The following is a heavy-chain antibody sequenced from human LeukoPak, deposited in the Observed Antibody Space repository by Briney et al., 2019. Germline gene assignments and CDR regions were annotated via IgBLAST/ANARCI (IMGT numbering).Heavy chain of an antibody. CDR3: ARGRSYDSSGYYSGGYYFDY. J-gene: IGHJ4*02. Sequence: GGSLRLSCAASGFIFEDYGMSWVRQAPGKGLEWVSGINWEGGSLGYADSAKGRFTISRDNAKNSLYLQMNSLRAEDTALYYCARGRSYDSSGYYSGGYYFDYWGQGILVTVSS. D-gene: IGHD3-22*01. V-gene: IGHV3-20*04. CDR1: GFIFEDYG. CDR2: INWEGGSL.